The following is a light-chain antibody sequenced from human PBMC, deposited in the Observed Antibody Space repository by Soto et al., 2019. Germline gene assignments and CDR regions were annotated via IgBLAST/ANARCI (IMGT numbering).Light chain of an antibody. CDR1: QSVGSY. V-gene: IGKV3-11*01. CDR3: QQRSNWPSMYT. J-gene: IGKJ2*01. Sequence: EIVLTQSPATLSLSPGERATLSCRASQSVGSYLAWCQQKPGQAPRLLIYDASNRATGIPARFSGSGSGTDFTLTISSLEPEDFAVYFCQQRSNWPSMYTFGQGTKVEIK. CDR2: DAS.